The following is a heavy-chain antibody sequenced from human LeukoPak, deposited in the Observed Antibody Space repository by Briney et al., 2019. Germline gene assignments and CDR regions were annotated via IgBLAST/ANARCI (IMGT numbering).Heavy chain of an antibody. V-gene: IGHV3-30*02. D-gene: IGHD2-8*02. CDR1: GFTFSSSA. J-gene: IGHJ4*02. CDR2: IAHHGNNK. Sequence: GGSLRLSCGASGFTFSSSAMHWVGQGPGKGVGGVAYIAHHGNNKYYADSVKGRFTISRDNSKGSLYLQMNSLRADDTAVYYCAKDGSWSCTDWGQGTLVRVSS. CDR3: AKDGSWSCTD.